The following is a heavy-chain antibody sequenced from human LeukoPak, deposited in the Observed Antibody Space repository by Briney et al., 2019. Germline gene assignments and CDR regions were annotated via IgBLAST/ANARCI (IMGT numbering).Heavy chain of an antibody. J-gene: IGHJ3*02. CDR1: GFTFSSYA. V-gene: IGHV3-23*01. CDR2: ISGSGGST. Sequence: GGSLRLSCAASGFTFSSYAMSWVRQAPGKGLEWVSAISGSGGSTYYADSVKGRFTISRDNSKNALYLQMNSLRAEDTAVYYCAKDRDDYVWGSYLGAFDIWGQGTMVTVSS. CDR3: AKDRDDYVWGSYLGAFDI. D-gene: IGHD3-16*01.